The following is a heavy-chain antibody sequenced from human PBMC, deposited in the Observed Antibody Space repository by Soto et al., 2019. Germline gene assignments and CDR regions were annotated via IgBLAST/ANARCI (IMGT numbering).Heavy chain of an antibody. J-gene: IGHJ4*02. CDR3: TGEVASGY. CDR2: ISRDGGTK. V-gene: IGHV3-30*03. CDR1: GFTVSTYG. D-gene: IGHD2-8*02. Sequence: QVQLVESGGGVVQPGRSLRLSCAVSGFTVSTYGMHWVRQAPGKGLEWVAVISRDGGTKNYADSVQGGFTISRDNSRNTMCLEMKILSGGAMAVYYCTGEVASGYWGQGTLVTVSS.